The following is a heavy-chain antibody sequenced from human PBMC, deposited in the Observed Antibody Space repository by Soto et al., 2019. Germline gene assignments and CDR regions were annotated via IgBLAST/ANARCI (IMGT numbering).Heavy chain of an antibody. CDR3: ARDRAFCSGTNCRRGSIYSYYMDV. Sequence: EVHLVESGGGLVQPGGSLRLSCAASGFTFSGHWMSWVRQAPGKGLEWVAHIKQDGSETFYVGSVKGRFTISRDNAKNSLELQMNSLRAEDTALYYCARDRAFCSGTNCRRGSIYSYYMDVWGNGTTVTVSS. J-gene: IGHJ6*03. V-gene: IGHV3-7*01. D-gene: IGHD2-2*01. CDR2: IKQDGSET. CDR1: GFTFSGHW.